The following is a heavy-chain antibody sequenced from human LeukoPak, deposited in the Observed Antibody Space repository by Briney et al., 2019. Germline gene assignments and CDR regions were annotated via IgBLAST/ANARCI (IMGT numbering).Heavy chain of an antibody. J-gene: IGHJ4*02. D-gene: IGHD5-18*01. CDR2: INTNTGNP. V-gene: IGHV7-4-1*02. CDR1: GYPFTSYT. Sequence: ASVKVSCKASGYPFTSYTMNWVRQAPGQGLEWMGWINTNTGNPTYAQGFTGRFVFSLDTSVSTAYLQISSLKAEDTAVYYCARVDTTMVSLAPFDYWGQGTLVTVSS. CDR3: ARVDTTMVSLAPFDY.